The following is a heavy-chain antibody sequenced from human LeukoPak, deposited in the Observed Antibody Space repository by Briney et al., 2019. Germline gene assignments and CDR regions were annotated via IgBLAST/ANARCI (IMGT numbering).Heavy chain of an antibody. CDR2: ISYDGSNK. D-gene: IGHD6-19*01. J-gene: IGHJ4*02. CDR1: GFTFSSYA. Sequence: GGSLRLSCAASGFTFSSYAMHWVRQAPGKGLEWVAVISYDGSNKYYADSVKGRFTISRDNSKNTLYLQINSLRAEDTAVYYCAKDHLPGIVVADRDYWGLGTLVTVSS. CDR3: AKDHLPGIVVADRDY. V-gene: IGHV3-30*04.